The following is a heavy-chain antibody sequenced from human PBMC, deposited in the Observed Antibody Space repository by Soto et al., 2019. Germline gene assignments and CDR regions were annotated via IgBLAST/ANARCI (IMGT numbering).Heavy chain of an antibody. CDR3: ARDKGLRFLEWSARGWFDP. CDR2: ISYDGSNK. D-gene: IGHD3-3*01. J-gene: IGHJ5*02. Sequence: QVQLVESGGGVVQPGRSLRLSCAASGFTFSSYAMHWVRQAPGKGLEWVAVISYDGSNKYYADSVKGRFTISRDNSKNTLYLQMNSLRAEDTAVNYCARDKGLRFLEWSARGWFDPWGQGTLVTVSS. CDR1: GFTFSSYA. V-gene: IGHV3-30-3*01.